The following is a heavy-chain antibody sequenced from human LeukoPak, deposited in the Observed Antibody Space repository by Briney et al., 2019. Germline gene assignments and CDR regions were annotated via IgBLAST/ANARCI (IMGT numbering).Heavy chain of an antibody. Sequence: GGSLRLSCAASGFTFSSYAMSWVRQAPGKGLEWVSAISGSGGSTYYADSVKGRFTISRDNSKNTLYLQMNSLRVEDTAVYYCAREIRYDFWSGLYRGNDAFDIWGQGTMVTVSS. J-gene: IGHJ3*02. D-gene: IGHD3-3*01. CDR3: AREIRYDFWSGLYRGNDAFDI. V-gene: IGHV3-23*01. CDR2: ISGSGGST. CDR1: GFTFSSYA.